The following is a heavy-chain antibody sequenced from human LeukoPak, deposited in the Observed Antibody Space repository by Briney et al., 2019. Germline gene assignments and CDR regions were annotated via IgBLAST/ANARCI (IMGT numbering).Heavy chain of an antibody. J-gene: IGHJ6*02. CDR3: ASLPGFSGSYQNYGMDV. D-gene: IGHD1-26*01. CDR1: GFTVSSNY. CDR2: IYSGGST. V-gene: IGHV3-53*01. Sequence: GGSLRLSCAASGFTVSSNYMSWVRQAPGKGLEWVSVIYSGGSTYYADSVKGRFTISRDNSKNTLYLQMNSLRAEDTAVYYCASLPGFSGSYQNYGMDVWGQGTTVTVSS.